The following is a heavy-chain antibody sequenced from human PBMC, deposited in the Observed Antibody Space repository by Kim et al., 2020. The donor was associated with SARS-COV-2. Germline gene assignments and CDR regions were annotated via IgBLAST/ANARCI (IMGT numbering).Heavy chain of an antibody. V-gene: IGHV3-73*01. CDR1: GFTFSGSA. CDR2: IRSKANSYAK. CDR3: TRVSGTRLVVWSAFD. D-gene: IGHD1-1*01. Sequence: GGSLRLSCAASGFTFSGSAMHWVRQASGKGLEWVGRIRSKANSYAKAYAASVKGRITIYRDDSKTTAYLQLNRLKTEDTAVYYCTRVSGTRLVVWSAFD. J-gene: IGHJ3*02.